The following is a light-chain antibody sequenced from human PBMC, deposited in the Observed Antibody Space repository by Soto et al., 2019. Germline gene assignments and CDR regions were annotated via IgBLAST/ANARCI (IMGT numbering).Light chain of an antibody. J-gene: IGLJ2*01. CDR3: SSYTTSLTVV. CDR2: EVT. CDR1: SSDVGGYNF. Sequence: QSALTQPASVFGSPGQSITISCTGTSSDVGGYNFVSWYQQLPGKAPKLMIYEVTSRPSGVSNRFSGSKSGNTASLTISGLRAEDEADYYCSSYTTSLTVVFGGGTKLTVL. V-gene: IGLV2-14*03.